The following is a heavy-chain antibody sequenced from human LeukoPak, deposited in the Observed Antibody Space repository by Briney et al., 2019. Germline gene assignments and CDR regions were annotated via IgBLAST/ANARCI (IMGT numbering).Heavy chain of an antibody. Sequence: SETLSLTCAVSGGSISSSNWWSWVRQPPGKGLEWIGEIYHSGSTNYNPSLKSRVTISVDKSKNQFSLKLSSVTAADTAVYYCARDWGRITMVRGASWGQGTLVTVSS. J-gene: IGHJ4*02. CDR1: GGSISSSNW. V-gene: IGHV4-4*02. CDR2: IYHSGST. D-gene: IGHD3-10*01. CDR3: ARDWGRITMVRGAS.